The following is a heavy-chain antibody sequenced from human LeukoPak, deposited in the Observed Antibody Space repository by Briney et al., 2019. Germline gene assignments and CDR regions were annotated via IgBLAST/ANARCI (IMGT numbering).Heavy chain of an antibody. CDR1: GFTFGSNW. J-gene: IGHJ4*02. CDR3: ARDPSTASAWFYFDL. Sequence: PGGSLRLSCAASGFTFGSNWMSWVRQAPGKGLEWVTHINQDGSVRYYVDSVKGRFTISRDNPKNSLYLQMNNLRVDDTAIYYCARDPSTASAWFYFDLWGQGTLVTVSS. CDR2: INQDGSVR. V-gene: IGHV3-7*01. D-gene: IGHD6-19*01.